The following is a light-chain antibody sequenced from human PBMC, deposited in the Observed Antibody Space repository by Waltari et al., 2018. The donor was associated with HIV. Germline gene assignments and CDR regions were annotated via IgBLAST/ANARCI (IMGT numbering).Light chain of an antibody. Sequence: HSLLTQSASFSGAPGQRIPISCPGHWRNLLALTPFPFYHPPPLPAPKLLIYYNSNRPCGISGRFSASRSGPSASLTIAGLQPEDEADYFCLAFDVGLGHWVFVEGARLTVL. J-gene: IGLJ3*02. CDR1: WRNLLALTP. CDR2: YNS. V-gene: IGLV1-40*01. CDR3: LAFDVGLGHWV.